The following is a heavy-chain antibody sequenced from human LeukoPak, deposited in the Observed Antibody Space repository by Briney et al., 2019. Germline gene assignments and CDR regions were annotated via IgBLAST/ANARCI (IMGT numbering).Heavy chain of an antibody. D-gene: IGHD3-22*01. CDR2: INPNSGDT. CDR3: ARDLGYDSSGYWY. V-gene: IGHV1-2*02. CDR1: GGTFTGYY. J-gene: IGHJ4*02. Sequence: ASVKVSCKASGGTFTGYYMHWVRQAPGQGLEWMGWINPNSGDTNYAQKFQGRVTMTRDTSISTAYMELSRLRSDDTAVYYCARDLGYDSSGYWYWGQGTLVTVSS.